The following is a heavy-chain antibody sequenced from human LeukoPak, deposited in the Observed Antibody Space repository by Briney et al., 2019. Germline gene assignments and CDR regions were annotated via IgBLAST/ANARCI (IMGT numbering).Heavy chain of an antibody. Sequence: PGGSLRLSCAASGFTFSSYWMSWVRQAPGKGLEWVANIKQDGSEKYYVDSVKGRFTISRDNAKNSLYLQMNSLRAEDTAVYYCASSCSSTSCYYNWFDPWGQGTLVTVSS. CDR3: ASSCSSTSCYYNWFDP. CDR2: IKQDGSEK. CDR1: GFTFSSYW. J-gene: IGHJ5*02. V-gene: IGHV3-7*01. D-gene: IGHD2-2*01.